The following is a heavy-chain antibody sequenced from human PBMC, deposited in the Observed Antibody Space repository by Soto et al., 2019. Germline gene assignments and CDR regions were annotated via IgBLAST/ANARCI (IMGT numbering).Heavy chain of an antibody. CDR2: ISGSGGST. CDR3: ARRGSGSYYDY. Sequence: EVPLLESGGGLVQPGGSLRLSCAASGFTFSSYDMRWVRQAPVKGLEWVSAISGSGGSTYYADSVKGRFTISRDNSKNTLYLQMNSLRAEDTALYYCARRGSGSYYDYWGQGTLVTVSS. D-gene: IGHD1-26*01. CDR1: GFTFSSYD. J-gene: IGHJ4*02. V-gene: IGHV3-23*01.